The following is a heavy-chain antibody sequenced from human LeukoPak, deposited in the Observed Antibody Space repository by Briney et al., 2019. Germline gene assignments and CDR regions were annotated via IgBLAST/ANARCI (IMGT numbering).Heavy chain of an antibody. J-gene: IGHJ5*02. CDR1: GGTFSSYA. V-gene: IGHV1-69*01. Sequence: SVKVSCKASGGTFSSYAISWVRQAPGQGLEWMGGIIPIFGTANYAQKFQGRVTITADESTSTAYMELSSLRSEDTAVYYCARDPYYYDSSGYHNWFDPWGQGTLVTVSS. CDR2: IIPIFGTA. CDR3: ARDPYYYDSSGYHNWFDP. D-gene: IGHD3-22*01.